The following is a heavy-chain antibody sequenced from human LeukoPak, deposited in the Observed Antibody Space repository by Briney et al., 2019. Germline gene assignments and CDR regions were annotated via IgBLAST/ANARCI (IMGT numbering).Heavy chain of an antibody. CDR1: GYSFTNFY. CDR3: ARDQEGFDY. CDR2: INPSGGST. V-gene: IGHV1-46*01. Sequence: GASVKVSCKASGYSFTNFYMHWVRQAPGQGLEWVGIINPSGGSTTYAQKFQGRVTMTRDTSTSTVYMELSNLIFEDTAVYYCARDQEGFDYWGQGTLVTVSS. J-gene: IGHJ4*02.